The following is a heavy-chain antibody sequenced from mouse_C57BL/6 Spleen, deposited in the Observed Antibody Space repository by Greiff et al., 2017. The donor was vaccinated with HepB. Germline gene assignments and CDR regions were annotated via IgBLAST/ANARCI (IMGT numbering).Heavy chain of an antibody. Sequence: QVQLQQPGAELVKPGASVKLSCKASGYTFTSYWMQWVKQRPGQGLEWIGAIDPSDSYTNYNQKFKGKATLTVDTSSSTAYMQLSSLTSEDSAVYYCARGAYYFDYWGQGTTLTVAS. J-gene: IGHJ2*01. CDR1: GYTFTSYW. V-gene: IGHV1-50*01. CDR3: ARGAYYFDY. CDR2: IDPSDSYT.